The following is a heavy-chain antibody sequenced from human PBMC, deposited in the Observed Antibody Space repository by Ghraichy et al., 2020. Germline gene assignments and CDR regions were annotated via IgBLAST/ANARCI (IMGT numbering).Heavy chain of an antibody. V-gene: IGHV4-4*02. J-gene: IGHJ5*02. CDR1: GGSISSSNW. Sequence: SETLSLTCAVSGGSISSSNWWSWVRQPPGKGLEWIGEIYHSGSTNYNPSLKSRVTISVDKSKNQFSLKLSSVTAADTAVYYCAINTAIPSGWFDPWGQGTLVTVSS. D-gene: IGHD5-18*01. CDR3: AINTAIPSGWFDP. CDR2: IYHSGST.